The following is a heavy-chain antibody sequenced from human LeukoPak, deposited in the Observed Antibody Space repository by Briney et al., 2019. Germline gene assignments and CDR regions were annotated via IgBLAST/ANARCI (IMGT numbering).Heavy chain of an antibody. Sequence: SVKVSCKASGGTFSSYAISWVRQAPGQGLEWMGRIIPIFGIANYAQKFQGRVTITADKSTSTAYMEPSSLRSEDTAVYYCARTLYDSSGYGGHNAFDIWGQGTMVTVSS. J-gene: IGHJ3*02. D-gene: IGHD3-22*01. CDR1: GGTFSSYA. V-gene: IGHV1-69*04. CDR3: ARTLYDSSGYGGHNAFDI. CDR2: IIPIFGIA.